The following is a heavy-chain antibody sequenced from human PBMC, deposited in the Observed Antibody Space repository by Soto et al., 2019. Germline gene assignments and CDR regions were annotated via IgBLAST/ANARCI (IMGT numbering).Heavy chain of an antibody. V-gene: IGHV4-39*01. CDR1: GGSISSSSYY. D-gene: IGHD3-3*01. CDR2: IYYSGST. J-gene: IGHJ4*02. Sequence: PSETLSLTCTVSGGSISSSSYYWGWIRQPPGKGLEWIGSIYYSGSTYYNPSLKSRVTISVDTSKNQFSLKLSSVTAADTAVYYCARHYSDSNYDFWSGSKSPFDYWGQGTLVTVSS. CDR3: ARHYSDSNYDFWSGSKSPFDY.